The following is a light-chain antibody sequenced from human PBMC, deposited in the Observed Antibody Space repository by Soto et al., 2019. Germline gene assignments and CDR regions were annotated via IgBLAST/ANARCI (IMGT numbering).Light chain of an antibody. J-gene: IGKJ1*01. CDR3: QQRSNWPPWT. Sequence: EIVLTQSPGTLSLSPGERATLSCRTSQSVNNNYLAWYQQKPGQAPRLLIYGASSRATGIPDRFSGSGSGTDFTLSISRLETEDFAVYYCQQRSNWPPWTFGQGTKVDIK. CDR2: GAS. CDR1: QSVNNNY. V-gene: IGKV3D-20*02.